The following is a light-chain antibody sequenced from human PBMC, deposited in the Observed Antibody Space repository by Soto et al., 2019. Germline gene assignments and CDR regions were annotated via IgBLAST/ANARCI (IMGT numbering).Light chain of an antibody. V-gene: IGKV3-20*01. CDR3: QQYGNAPPNS. J-gene: IGKJ2*03. Sequence: EIVLTQSPGTLSLSPGERATLSCRASQSVSTNYLAWYQQKPGQAPRLLIFGASTRATGIPDRFRSSGSGTDFTLTISRLEPEDFAIYYCQQYGNAPPNSFGQGTKLEIK. CDR2: GAS. CDR1: QSVSTNY.